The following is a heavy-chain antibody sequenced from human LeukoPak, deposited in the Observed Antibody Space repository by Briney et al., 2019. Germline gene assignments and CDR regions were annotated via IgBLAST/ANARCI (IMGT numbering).Heavy chain of an antibody. Sequence: GGSLRLSCAASGFTFSSYSMNWVRQAPGKGLEWVSYISSSSSTIYYADSVKGRITISRDNAKNSLYLQMNSLRAEDTAVYYCAREVLLWFGELLHNWFDPWGQGTLVTVSS. CDR1: GFTFSSYS. V-gene: IGHV3-48*01. CDR2: ISSSSSTI. J-gene: IGHJ5*02. D-gene: IGHD3-10*01. CDR3: AREVLLWFGELLHNWFDP.